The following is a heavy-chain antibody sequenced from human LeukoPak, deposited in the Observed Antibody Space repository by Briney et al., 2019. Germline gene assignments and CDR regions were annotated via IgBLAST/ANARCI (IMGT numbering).Heavy chain of an antibody. Sequence: SVKVSCKASGGTFNNYAISWVRQAPGQGLEWMGGIIPIFGTANYAQKFQGRVTITADKSTSTAYMELSSLRSEDTAVYYCARGRPELLGTYFDYWGQGTLVTVSS. D-gene: IGHD1-26*01. J-gene: IGHJ4*02. V-gene: IGHV1-69*06. CDR3: ARGRPELLGTYFDY. CDR1: GGTFNNYA. CDR2: IIPIFGTA.